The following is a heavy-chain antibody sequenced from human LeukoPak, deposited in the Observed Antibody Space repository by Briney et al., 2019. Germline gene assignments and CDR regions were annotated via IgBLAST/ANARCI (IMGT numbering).Heavy chain of an antibody. CDR1: GFTFSSYW. V-gene: IGHV3-74*01. J-gene: IGHJ4*02. CDR2: INSDGSST. CDR3: ARTDYYDLSKYYDY. D-gene: IGHD3-22*01. Sequence: GGSLRLSCAASGFTFSSYWMHWVRQAPGKGPVWVSRINSDGSSTNYADSVKGRFTISRDNAKNTLYLQMNSLRAEDTAVYYCARTDYYDLSKYYDYWGQRTLVTVSS.